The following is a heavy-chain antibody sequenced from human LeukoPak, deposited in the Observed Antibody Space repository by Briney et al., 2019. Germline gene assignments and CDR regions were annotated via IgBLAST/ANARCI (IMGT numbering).Heavy chain of an antibody. CDR1: GGTFSSYA. Sequence: SVKVSCKASGGTFSSYAISWVRQAPGQGREWMGGIIPIFGTANYAQKFQGRVTITADESTSTAYMELSSLRSEDTAVYYCAREGGVSNYASSFDYWGQGTLVTVSS. CDR3: AREGGVSNYASSFDY. D-gene: IGHD4-11*01. V-gene: IGHV1-69*13. J-gene: IGHJ4*02. CDR2: IIPIFGTA.